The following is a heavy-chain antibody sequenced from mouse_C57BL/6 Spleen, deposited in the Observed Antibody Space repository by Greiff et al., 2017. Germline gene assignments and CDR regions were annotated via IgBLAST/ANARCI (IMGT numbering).Heavy chain of an antibody. CDR1: GFTFSSYA. D-gene: IGHD1-1*01. J-gene: IGHJ3*01. CDR2: ISSGGDYI. V-gene: IGHV5-9-1*02. CDR3: TRDQAYYDISPFAY. Sequence: EVQRVESGEGLVKPGGSLKLSCAASGFTFSSYAMSWVRQTPEKRLEWVAYISSGGDYIYYADTVKGRFTISRDNARNTLYLQMSSLTSEDTAMYYCTRDQAYYDISPFAYWGQGTLVTVSA.